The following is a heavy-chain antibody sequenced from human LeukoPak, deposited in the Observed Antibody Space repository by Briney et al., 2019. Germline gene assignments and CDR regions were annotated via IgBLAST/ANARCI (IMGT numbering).Heavy chain of an antibody. D-gene: IGHD6-19*01. V-gene: IGHV1-18*01. J-gene: IGHJ4*02. CDR3: ARDPSNTSGWYIYFDC. Sequence: ASVKVSCKASGYAFTRYGFSWVRQAPGQGLEWMGWISAYNGDTNYAQKFKGRVTMTTDTSTRTAYMELRSLRSDDTAVYYCARDPSNTSGWYIYFDCWGQGTPVTVSS. CDR2: ISAYNGDT. CDR1: GYAFTRYG.